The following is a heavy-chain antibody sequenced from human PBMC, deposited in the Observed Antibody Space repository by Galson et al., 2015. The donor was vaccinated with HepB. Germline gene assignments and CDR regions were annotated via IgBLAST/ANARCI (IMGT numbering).Heavy chain of an antibody. J-gene: IGHJ4*02. CDR2: IDPSDSYT. V-gene: IGHV5-10-1*01. CDR1: GYSFTSYW. Sequence: QSGAEVKKPGESLRISCKGSGYSFTSYWISWVRQMLGKGLEWMGRIDPSDSYTNYSPSFQGHVTISADKSISTAYLQWSSLKASDTAMYYCARPYSGYCSSTSCFYDYWGQGTLVTVSS. D-gene: IGHD2-2*01. CDR3: ARPYSGYCSSTSCFYDY.